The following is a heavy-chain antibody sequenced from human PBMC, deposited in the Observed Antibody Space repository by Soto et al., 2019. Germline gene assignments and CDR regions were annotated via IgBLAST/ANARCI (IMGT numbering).Heavy chain of an antibody. D-gene: IGHD3-3*01. CDR1: GYTFTSYG. CDR3: ARAPYDFWSGYFDPRKYYFDY. V-gene: IGHV1-18*01. CDR2: ISAYNGNT. Sequence: GASVKVSCKASGYTFTSYGISWVRQAPGQGLEWMGWISAYNGNTNYAQKLQGRVTMTTDTSTSTAYMELRSLRSDDTAVYYCARAPYDFWSGYFDPRKYYFDYWGQGTLVTVS. J-gene: IGHJ4*02.